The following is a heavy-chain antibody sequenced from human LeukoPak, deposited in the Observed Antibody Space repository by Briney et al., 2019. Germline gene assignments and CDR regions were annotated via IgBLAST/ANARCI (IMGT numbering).Heavy chain of an antibody. Sequence: SETLSLTCTVSSGSISTSNYYWGWVRQPPGKALEWIGNIFYSGSTYYSPSLKSRVTISVDTSKNQFSLKLSSVTAADTAVYYCARANYYGSGSYNWFDPWGQGTLVTVSS. CDR2: IFYSGST. V-gene: IGHV4-39*01. J-gene: IGHJ5*02. D-gene: IGHD3-10*01. CDR1: SGSISTSNYY. CDR3: ARANYYGSGSYNWFDP.